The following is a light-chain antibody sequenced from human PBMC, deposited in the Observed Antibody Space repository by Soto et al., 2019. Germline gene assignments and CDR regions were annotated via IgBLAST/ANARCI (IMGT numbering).Light chain of an antibody. J-gene: IGKJ3*01. CDR2: DAS. Sequence: EIVLTQFPATLSLSPGERATLSCRASQSVSSEFAWYQQKPGQAPRLLIYDASNRATGIPARFSGTGSGTDFTLTISSLEPEDFALYSCQCRHDFGPGTKADIK. V-gene: IGKV3-11*01. CDR1: QSVSSE. CDR3: QCRHD.